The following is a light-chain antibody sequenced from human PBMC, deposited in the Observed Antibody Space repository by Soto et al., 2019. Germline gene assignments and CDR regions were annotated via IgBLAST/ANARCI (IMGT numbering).Light chain of an antibody. CDR3: SSFPFATPL. Sequence: QSVLTQPASMSGSPGQSVTISCAGTSSDIGGYNYVSWYQHHPGTAPKLIIYDVSSRPSGVSHRFSASKSGNTASLTISGLQAEDEADYSCSSFPFATPLFGTGSKVTGL. V-gene: IGLV2-14*01. J-gene: IGLJ1*01. CDR1: SSDIGGYNY. CDR2: DVS.